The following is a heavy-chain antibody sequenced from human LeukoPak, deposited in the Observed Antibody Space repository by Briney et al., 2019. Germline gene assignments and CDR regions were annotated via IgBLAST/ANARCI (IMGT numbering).Heavy chain of an antibody. CDR1: GYTLSDFY. J-gene: IGHJ4*02. Sequence: ASVKASCKASGYTLSDFYIHWVRQAPGQGLEYVGWITPKSGDTYSPQRFQGRVTMTRDASISTAYMELSSLRSDDTAVYFCARVRLADERAWAYWGQGTLVTVSS. D-gene: IGHD3-3*02. CDR3: ARVRLADERAWAY. CDR2: ITPKSGDT. V-gene: IGHV1-2*02.